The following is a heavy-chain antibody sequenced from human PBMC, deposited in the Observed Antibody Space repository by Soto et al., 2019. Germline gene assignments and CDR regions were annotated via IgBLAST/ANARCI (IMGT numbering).Heavy chain of an antibody. CDR1: GDSISNGGYY. V-gene: IGHV4-31*03. J-gene: IGHJ4*02. CDR2: IYNTGST. CDR3: ATVNYDASYGYRDGPYYFNY. D-gene: IGHD5-18*01. Sequence: SETLSLTCTVSGDSISNGGYYWSWIRQHPGKGLEFIGYIYNTGSTNYNPSLKSRVTISLDTPKNQFSLRLRSVTAADTAVYYCATVNYDASYGYRDGPYYFNYWGKGARVTVSS.